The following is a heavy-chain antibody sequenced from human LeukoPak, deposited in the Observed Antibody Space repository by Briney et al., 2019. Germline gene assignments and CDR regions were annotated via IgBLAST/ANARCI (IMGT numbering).Heavy chain of an antibody. J-gene: IGHJ4*02. D-gene: IGHD1-26*01. CDR3: TTDGVGVEGAAYDN. Sequence: GGSLRLSCEASGFTFNTYSMNWARQAPGKGLEWVGRIKAKAHGGTIEYAAPVKGRFTISRDDSKNTLYLQMNSLTTEDTAVYYCTTDGVGVEGAAYDNWGQGTLVSVSS. CDR2: IKAKAHGGTI. V-gene: IGHV3-15*01. CDR1: GFTFNTYS.